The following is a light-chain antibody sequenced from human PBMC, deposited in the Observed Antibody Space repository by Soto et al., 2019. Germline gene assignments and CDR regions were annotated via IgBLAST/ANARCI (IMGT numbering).Light chain of an antibody. CDR2: EVN. J-gene: IGLJ1*01. Sequence: QSALTQPPSVSGSPGQSVIISCTGTSSDVGTYNRVSWYQQPPGTAPKLMIFEVNNRPAGVPDRFSGSKSGNTASLTISGLQAEDEAVYHCSSYTSSSTYVFGTGTKLTVL. CDR1: SSDVGTYNR. V-gene: IGLV2-18*02. CDR3: SSYTSSSTYV.